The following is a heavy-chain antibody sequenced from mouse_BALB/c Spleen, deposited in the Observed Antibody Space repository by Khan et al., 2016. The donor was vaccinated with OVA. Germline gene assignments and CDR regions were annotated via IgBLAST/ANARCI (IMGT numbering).Heavy chain of an antibody. CDR1: GYTITSYW. J-gene: IGHJ4*01. CDR3: ATGNYYGNSGYGRDY. V-gene: IGHV1S41*01. D-gene: IGHD1-1*01. CDR2: IAPGSGST. Sequence: DLVKPGASVKLSCKASGYTITSYWINWIKQRPGQGLEWIGRIAPGSGSTSYNEMFKDKATLTVDTSSSTAYIQVSSLSSEDSAVYIWATGNYYGNSGYGRDYWGQGTSLTVSS.